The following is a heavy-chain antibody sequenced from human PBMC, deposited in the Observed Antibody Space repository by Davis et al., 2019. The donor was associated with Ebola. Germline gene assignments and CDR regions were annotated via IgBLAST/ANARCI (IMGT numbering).Heavy chain of an antibody. CDR3: AVFSSGWYLSS. J-gene: IGHJ5*02. Sequence: AASVKVSCKASGYTFTSYAMHWVRQAPGQRLEWTGWINAGNGNTKYSQKFQGRVTIIRDTSASTAYMELSSLRSEDTAVYYCAVFSSGWYLSSWGQGTLVTVSS. CDR2: INAGNGNT. D-gene: IGHD6-19*01. V-gene: IGHV1-3*01. CDR1: GYTFTSYA.